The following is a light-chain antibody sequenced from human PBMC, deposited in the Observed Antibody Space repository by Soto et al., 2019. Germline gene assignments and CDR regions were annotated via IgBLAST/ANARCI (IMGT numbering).Light chain of an antibody. CDR2: DAS. CDR3: QQRGEWPPGAT. J-gene: IGKJ5*01. V-gene: IGKV3-11*01. CDR1: QSVSSY. Sequence: EIVLTQSSSTLSLSPGERATLSCRASQSVSSYLAWYQQKTGQAPRLLIYDASNRATGIPARLSGSGSGKDFALTISSLETEDFGVYYCQQRGEWPPGATFGQGTRLEIK.